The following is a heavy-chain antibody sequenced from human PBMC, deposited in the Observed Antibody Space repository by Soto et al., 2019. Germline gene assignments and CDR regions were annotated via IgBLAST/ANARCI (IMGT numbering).Heavy chain of an antibody. CDR3: AGSTYATAHYYYYGMDV. J-gene: IGHJ6*02. CDR2: IDPSDSYT. Sequence: GESLKISCKGSGYSFTSYWISWVRQMPGKGLEWMGRIDPSDSYTNYSPSFQGHVTISADKSISTAYLQWSSLKASDTAMYYCAGSTYATAHYYYYGMDVWRQGTTVTVSS. CDR1: GYSFTSYW. V-gene: IGHV5-10-1*01. D-gene: IGHD3-16*01.